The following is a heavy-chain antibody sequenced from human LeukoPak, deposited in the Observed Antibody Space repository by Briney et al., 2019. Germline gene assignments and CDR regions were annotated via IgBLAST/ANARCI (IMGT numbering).Heavy chain of an antibody. D-gene: IGHD1-7*01. CDR2: ISGGGTNT. CDR3: AKAGYNWNYLLDY. V-gene: IGHV3-23*01. Sequence: GGSLRLSCAASGFTFSTYAMNWVRQAPGKGLEWVSAISGGGTNTYYADSVKGRFTISRDNSKNTLYLQLNSLRAEDTAVYYCAKAGYNWNYLLDYWGQGTLVIVSS. CDR1: GFTFSTYA. J-gene: IGHJ4*02.